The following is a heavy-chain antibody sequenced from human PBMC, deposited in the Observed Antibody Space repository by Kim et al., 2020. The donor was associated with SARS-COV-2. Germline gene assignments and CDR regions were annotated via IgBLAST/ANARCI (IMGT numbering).Heavy chain of an antibody. CDR3: AKARTVTTIVIWFDP. Sequence: GGSLRLSCAASGFTFSSYAMSWVRKAPGKGLEWVSAISGSGGSTYYADSVKSRFTISRDNSKNTLYLQMDSLRAEDTAVSYCAKARTVTTIVIWFDPWGQGTLVTVSS. D-gene: IGHD4-17*01. J-gene: IGHJ5*02. V-gene: IGHV3-23*01. CDR1: GFTFSSYA. CDR2: ISGSGGST.